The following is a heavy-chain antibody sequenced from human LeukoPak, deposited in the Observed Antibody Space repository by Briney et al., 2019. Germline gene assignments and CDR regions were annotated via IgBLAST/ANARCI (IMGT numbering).Heavy chain of an antibody. D-gene: IGHD3-22*01. V-gene: IGHV4-31*03. CDR3: ASDSSGYWNAFDI. Sequence: PSETLSLTCTVSGGSISSGCYYWSWIRQHPGKGLEWIGYIYYSGSTYYNPSLKSRVTISVDTSKNQFSLKLSSVTAADTAVYYCASDSSGYWNAFDIWGQGTMVTVSS. CDR1: GGSISSGCYY. CDR2: IYYSGST. J-gene: IGHJ3*02.